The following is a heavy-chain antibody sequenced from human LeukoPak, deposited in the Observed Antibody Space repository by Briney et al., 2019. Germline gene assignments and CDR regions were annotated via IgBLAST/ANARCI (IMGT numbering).Heavy chain of an antibody. CDR2: ISSGGDPK. CDR1: GFTFSDYY. J-gene: IGHJ4*02. CDR3: AGDKRLLYSYGPSFDY. Sequence: SGGSLRLSCAASGFTFSDYYMSWIRQAPGEGLEWVSYISSGGDPKYYADSVKGRFTISRDNAKNSLYLQMDRLRAEDTAVYYCAGDKRLLYSYGPSFDYWGQGTLVTVSS. D-gene: IGHD5-18*01. V-gene: IGHV3-11*01.